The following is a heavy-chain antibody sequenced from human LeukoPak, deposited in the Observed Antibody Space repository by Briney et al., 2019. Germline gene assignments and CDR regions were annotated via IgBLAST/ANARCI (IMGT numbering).Heavy chain of an antibody. Sequence: GASVKVSCKASGYTFTSYDINWVRQATGQGLEWMGWMNPNSGNTGYAQKFRGRVTMTRNTSISTAYMELSSLRSEDTAVYYCARGPNCGGDCYSFLFDYWGQGTLVTVSS. CDR2: MNPNSGNT. V-gene: IGHV1-8*01. CDR3: ARGPNCGGDCYSFLFDY. D-gene: IGHD2-21*02. J-gene: IGHJ4*02. CDR1: GYTFTSYD.